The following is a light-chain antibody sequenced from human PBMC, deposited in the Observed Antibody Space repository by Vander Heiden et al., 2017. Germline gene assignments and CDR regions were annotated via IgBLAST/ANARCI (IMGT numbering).Light chain of an antibody. Sequence: EIVLTQSPGTLPLSPGERATPSCRASQSVSSTYLAWYQQKPGQAPRLLIYGASSRATGIPDRFSGSGYGTDFTLTISRLEPEDFAVYYCQQYGSSLWTFGQGTKVEIK. CDR2: GAS. J-gene: IGKJ1*01. V-gene: IGKV3-20*01. CDR3: QQYGSSLWT. CDR1: QSVSSTY.